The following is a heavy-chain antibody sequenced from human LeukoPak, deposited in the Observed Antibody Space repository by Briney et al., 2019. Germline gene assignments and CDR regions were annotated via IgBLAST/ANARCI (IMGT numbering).Heavy chain of an antibody. Sequence: GGSLRLSRAASGFTFSSCEMNWVRQAPGKGLEWVSYVSSGGSSIYYADSVKGRFTISRDNAKNSLYLQMNSLRDEDTAMFYCARVGDGYSVNYFDFWGQGTLVTVSS. CDR3: ARVGDGYSVNYFDF. D-gene: IGHD5-24*01. J-gene: IGHJ4*02. CDR1: GFTFSSCE. CDR2: VSSGGSSI. V-gene: IGHV3-48*03.